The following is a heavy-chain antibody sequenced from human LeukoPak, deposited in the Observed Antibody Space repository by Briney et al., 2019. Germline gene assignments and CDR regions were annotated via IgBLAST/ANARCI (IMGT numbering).Heavy chain of an antibody. V-gene: IGHV5-51*01. CDR1: GYSFTNYW. D-gene: IGHD2-15*01. CDR2: IHPGDSNT. Sequence: GASLKISCKGSGYSFTNYWIAWVRQMPGKGLEWMGIIHPGDSNTRYSPSFQGQVTISVDKSITTAYLQWSSLKASDTAVYYCATGRYCSGTTCYSSLDFWGQGTLVTVSS. J-gene: IGHJ4*02. CDR3: ATGRYCSGTTCYSSLDF.